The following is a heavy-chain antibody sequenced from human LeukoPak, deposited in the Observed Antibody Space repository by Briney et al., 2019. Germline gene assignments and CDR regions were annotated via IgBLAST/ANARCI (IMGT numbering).Heavy chain of an antibody. J-gene: IGHJ4*02. V-gene: IGHV3-30-3*01. CDR3: AVPPTVTTWDY. D-gene: IGHD4-17*01. Sequence: GGSLRLSCAASGFTFSSYAMHWVRQAPGKGLEWVAVISYDGSNKYYADSAKGRFTISRDNSKNTLYLQMNSLRAEDTAVYYCAVPPTVTTWDYWGQGTLVTVSS. CDR1: GFTFSSYA. CDR2: ISYDGSNK.